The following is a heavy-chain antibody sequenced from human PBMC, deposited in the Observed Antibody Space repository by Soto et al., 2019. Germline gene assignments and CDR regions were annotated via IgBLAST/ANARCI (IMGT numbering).Heavy chain of an antibody. CDR1: GFTFSGSA. D-gene: IGHD1-7*01. Sequence: GGSLRLSCAASGFTFSGSAMHWVRQASGKGLEWVGRIRSKANSYATAYAASVKGRFTISRDDSKNTAYLQMNSLKTEDTAVYYCTRHAGFDWNYSFYYYYMDVWGKGTTVTVSS. V-gene: IGHV3-73*01. CDR2: IRSKANSYAT. J-gene: IGHJ6*03. CDR3: TRHAGFDWNYSFYYYYMDV.